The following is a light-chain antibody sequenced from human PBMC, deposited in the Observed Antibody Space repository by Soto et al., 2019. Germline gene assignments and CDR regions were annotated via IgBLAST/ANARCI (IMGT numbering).Light chain of an antibody. CDR3: QQYNTYLTWT. CDR1: QSVSMW. V-gene: IGKV1-5*01. Sequence: TQMTQSPSTLSASVGDRVTITCQASQSVSMWLAWYQQKPGKAPRLLIYDASNLESGVPSRFSGSGSRTEFTLTITSLQPEDAATYYCQQYNTYLTWTFGQGTKVEIK. J-gene: IGKJ1*01. CDR2: DAS.